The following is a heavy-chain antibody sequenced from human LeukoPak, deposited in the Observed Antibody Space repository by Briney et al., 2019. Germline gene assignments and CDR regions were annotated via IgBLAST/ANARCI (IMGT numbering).Heavy chain of an antibody. CDR1: GFTFSSYG. CDR3: AKKPGTTVTPEGYFQH. D-gene: IGHD4-17*01. Sequence: GRSLRLSCAASGFTFSSYGMHWVRQAPGKGLEWVAFIRYDGSNKYYADSVKGRFTISRDNSKNTLYLQMNSLRAEDTAVYYCAKKPGTTVTPEGYFQHWGQGTLVTVSS. V-gene: IGHV3-30*02. J-gene: IGHJ1*01. CDR2: IRYDGSNK.